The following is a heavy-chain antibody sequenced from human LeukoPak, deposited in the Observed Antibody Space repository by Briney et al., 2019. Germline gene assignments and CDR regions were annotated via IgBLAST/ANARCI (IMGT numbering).Heavy chain of an antibody. V-gene: IGHV3-9*01. CDR2: ISWNSGSI. Sequence: GRSLRLSCAASGFTFDDYAMHWVRQAPGKGLEWVSGISWNSGSIGYADSVKGRFTISRDNAKNSLYLQMNSLRAEDTALYYCVKALSGQTPVYSAFDIWGQGTMVTVSS. CDR3: VKALSGQTPVYSAFDI. D-gene: IGHD2-15*01. J-gene: IGHJ3*02. CDR1: GFTFDDYA.